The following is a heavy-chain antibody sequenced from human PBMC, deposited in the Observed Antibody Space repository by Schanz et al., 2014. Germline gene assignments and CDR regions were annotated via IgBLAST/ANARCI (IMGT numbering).Heavy chain of an antibody. CDR3: ARNYGGHSEESDRYGMDV. V-gene: IGHV1-46*01. CDR2: INPSGRST. D-gene: IGHD4-17*01. CDR1: GYTFTDYY. J-gene: IGHJ6*02. Sequence: QVQLVQSGAEVKEPGASVKLSCKSSGYTFTDYYMQWVRQAPGQGLEWMGIINPSGRSTTYAQKFQGRVTMTSDTSTSTVYMELSSLRSEDTAVYYCARNYGGHSEESDRYGMDVWGQGTTVTVSS.